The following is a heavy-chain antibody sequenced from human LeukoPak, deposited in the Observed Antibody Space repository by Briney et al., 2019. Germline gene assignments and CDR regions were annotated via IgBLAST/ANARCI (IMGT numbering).Heavy chain of an antibody. CDR2: IYSSGTT. CDR3: ARRAPYFNYYMDV. J-gene: IGHJ6*03. Sequence: SETLSLTCTVSGGSISGYYWIWIRQPPGKGLEWFGYIYSSGTTNYNPSLRSRVTISVDTSKMQFSLNLSSVTAADTAPYFCARRAPYFNYYMDVWGKGTTVTVSS. CDR1: GGSISGYY. V-gene: IGHV4-59*01.